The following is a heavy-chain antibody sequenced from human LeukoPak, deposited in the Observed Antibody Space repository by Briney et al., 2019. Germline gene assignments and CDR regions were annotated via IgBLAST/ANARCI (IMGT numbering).Heavy chain of an antibody. CDR3: ARVICSGGSCRFDY. J-gene: IGHJ4*02. CDR2: IYYSGST. V-gene: IGHV4-39*07. D-gene: IGHD2-15*01. CDR1: GGSISSSSYY. Sequence: PSETLSLTCTVSGGSISSSSYYWGWIRQPPGKGLEWIGSIYYSGSTYYNPSLKSRVTISVDTSKNQFSLKLSSVTAADTAVYYCARVICSGGSCRFDYWGQGTLVTVSS.